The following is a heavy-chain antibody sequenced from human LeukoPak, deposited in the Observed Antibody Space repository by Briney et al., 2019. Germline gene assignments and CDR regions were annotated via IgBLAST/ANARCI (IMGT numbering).Heavy chain of an antibody. CDR1: GFTFSSYG. D-gene: IGHD3-9*01. J-gene: IGHJ4*02. V-gene: IGHV3-30*18. CDR3: AKGVIDYDILTGLDY. CDR2: ISYDGSNK. Sequence: GGSLRLSCAASGFTFSSYGMHWVRQAPGKGLEWVAVISYDGSNKYYADSVKGRFTISRDNSKNTLYLQMNSLRAEDTAVYYCAKGVIDYDILTGLDYWGQGTLVTVSS.